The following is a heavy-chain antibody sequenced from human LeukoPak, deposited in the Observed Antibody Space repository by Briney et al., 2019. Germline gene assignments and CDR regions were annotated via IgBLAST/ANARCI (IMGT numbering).Heavy chain of an antibody. CDR1: GFTFSSYG. J-gene: IGHJ4*02. CDR3: ARERLRTASAFDY. Sequence: GGSLRLSCAASGFTFSSYGMTWVSQAPGKGLEWVANIKEDGSEKNYVDSVKGRFTISRDNAKNSLYLQMNSLRAEDTAVYYCARERLRTASAFDYWGQGTLVTVSS. V-gene: IGHV3-7*05. D-gene: IGHD3-16*01. CDR2: IKEDGSEK.